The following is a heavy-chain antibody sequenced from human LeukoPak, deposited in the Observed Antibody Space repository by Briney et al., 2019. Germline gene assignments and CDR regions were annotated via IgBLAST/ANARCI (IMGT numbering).Heavy chain of an antibody. D-gene: IGHD4-17*01. V-gene: IGHV4-39*07. Sequence: SETLSLTCTVSGGSISSSSYYWGWIRQPPGKGLEWIGSIYYSGSTYYNPSLKSRVTISVDTSKNQFSLRLSSVTAADTAVYYCARRKGLVRWSRVTTSQGPNWFDPRGQGTLVTVSS. CDR2: IYYSGST. CDR3: ARRKGLVRWSRVTTSQGPNWFDP. J-gene: IGHJ5*02. CDR1: GGSISSSSYY.